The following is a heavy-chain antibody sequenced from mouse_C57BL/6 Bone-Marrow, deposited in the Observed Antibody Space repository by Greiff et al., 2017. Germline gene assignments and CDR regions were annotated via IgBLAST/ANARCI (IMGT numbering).Heavy chain of an antibody. CDR3: ARSTPFAY. CDR2: IDPSDSYT. V-gene: IGHV1-69*01. J-gene: IGHJ3*01. CDR1: GYTFTSYW. Sequence: VQLQQPGAELVMPGASVKLSCKASGYTFTSYWMHWVKQRPGQGLEWIGEIDPSDSYTNYNQKFKGKSTLPVDKSSSTAYMQLSSLTSEDSAVYYGARSTPFAYWGQGTLVTVSA.